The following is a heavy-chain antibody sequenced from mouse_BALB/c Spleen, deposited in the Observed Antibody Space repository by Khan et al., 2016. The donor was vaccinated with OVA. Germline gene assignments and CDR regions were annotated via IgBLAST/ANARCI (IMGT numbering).Heavy chain of an antibody. CDR3: TRGGSSEFAY. D-gene: IGHD1-1*02. CDR2: ISTYYGNI. J-gene: IGHJ3*01. V-gene: IGHV1S137*01. Sequence: VQLQQSGPEPVRPGASVKISCKGSGYTFADSGMHWVRQSHAKSLEWIGVISTYYGNIKYNQKFEGRATMTVDKSSSTAYMELARLTSEDSAVYYCTRGGSSEFAYWGQGTLVTVSA. CDR1: GYTFADSG.